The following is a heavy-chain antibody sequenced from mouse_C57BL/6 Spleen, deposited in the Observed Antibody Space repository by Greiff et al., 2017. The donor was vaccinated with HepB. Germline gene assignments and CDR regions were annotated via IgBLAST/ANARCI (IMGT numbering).Heavy chain of an antibody. CDR2: INYDGSST. CDR1: GFTFSDYY. Sequence: EVQRVESEGGLVQPGSSMKLSCTASGFTFSDYYMAWVRQVPEKGLEWVANINYDGSSTYYLDSLKSRFIISRDNAKNILYLQMSSLKSEDTATYYCAREEGLLAWFAYWGQGTLVTVSA. J-gene: IGHJ3*01. CDR3: AREEGLLAWFAY. D-gene: IGHD3-3*01. V-gene: IGHV5-16*01.